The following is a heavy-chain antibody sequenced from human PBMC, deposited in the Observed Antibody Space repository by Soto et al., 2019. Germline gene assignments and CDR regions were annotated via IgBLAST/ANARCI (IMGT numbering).Heavy chain of an antibody. CDR2: ISGSGGST. CDR3: AKDYYYDTSGPDY. Sequence: GGSLRLSCAASRFTFSTYAMSWVRQAPGKGLEWVSAISGSGGSTYYADSVKGRFTISRDNSKNTLYLQMNSLRAEDTAVYYCAKDYYYDTSGPDYWGQGTLVTGSS. D-gene: IGHD3-22*01. J-gene: IGHJ4*02. CDR1: RFTFSTYA. V-gene: IGHV3-23*01.